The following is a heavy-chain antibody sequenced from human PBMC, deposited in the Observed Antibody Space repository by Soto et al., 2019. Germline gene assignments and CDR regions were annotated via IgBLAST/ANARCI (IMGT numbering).Heavy chain of an antibody. D-gene: IGHD3-3*01. J-gene: IGHJ4*02. CDR2: TRNKANSYTT. CDR1: GFTFSDHY. V-gene: IGHV3-72*01. Sequence: PGGSLRLSCAASGFTFSDHYMDWIRQAPGQGQELVGRTRNKANSYTTEYAASVKGRFTISRDDSKNSLYLQMNSLKTEDTAVYYCAREYDFSSGYSIGYFDYWGQGTLVTVSS. CDR3: AREYDFSSGYSIGYFDY.